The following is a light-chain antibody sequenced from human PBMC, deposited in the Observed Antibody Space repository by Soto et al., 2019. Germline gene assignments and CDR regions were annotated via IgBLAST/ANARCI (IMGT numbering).Light chain of an antibody. CDR3: QQTYSTPWT. CDR2: AAS. Sequence: DIQMTQSPSSLSASVGGRVTITCRASQSINTYLSWYQQKPGKAPRLLIYAASTLQSGVPLRFSGSGSGTDFTVTISSLEPEDFATYYCQQTYSTPWTFGQGTKVEIK. V-gene: IGKV1-39*01. CDR1: QSINTY. J-gene: IGKJ1*01.